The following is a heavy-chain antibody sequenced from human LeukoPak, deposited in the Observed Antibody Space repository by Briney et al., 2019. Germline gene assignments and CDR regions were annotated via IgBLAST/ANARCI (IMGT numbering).Heavy chain of an antibody. D-gene: IGHD5-12*01. CDR3: ARDLLTKQAYSGYDN. CDR1: GFTFSSYG. Sequence: PGGSLRLSCAASGFTFSSYGMHWVRQAPGKGLEWVSYISSSSNTIYYADSVKGRFTISRDNAKNSLYLQMNSLRDEDTAVYYCARDLLTKQAYSGYDNWGQGTLVTVSS. CDR2: ISSSSNTI. J-gene: IGHJ4*02. V-gene: IGHV3-48*02.